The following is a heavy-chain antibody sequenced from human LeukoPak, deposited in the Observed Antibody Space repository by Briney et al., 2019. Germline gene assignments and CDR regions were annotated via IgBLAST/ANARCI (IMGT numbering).Heavy chain of an antibody. CDR3: TRGGGALNY. J-gene: IGHJ4*02. CDR2: TYYRSKWYN. V-gene: IGHV6-1*01. Sequence: SQTLSLTCAISGDSVSSNSAGWNWIRQPPSRGLEWLGRTYYRSKWYNDYALSVKGRLTINPDTSKNQFSLQLDSVTPEDTAVYYCTRGGGALNYWGQGILVTVSS. CDR1: GDSVSSNSAG. D-gene: IGHD3-16*01.